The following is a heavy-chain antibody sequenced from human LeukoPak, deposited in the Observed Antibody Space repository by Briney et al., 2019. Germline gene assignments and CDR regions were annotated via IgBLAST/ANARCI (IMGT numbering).Heavy chain of an antibody. Sequence: RSSETLSLTCAVYGGSFSGYYWSGIRQPPGKGREGIGEINHSGSTNYNPSLKSRVTIAVDTSKNQFSLKLSSVTAADTAVYSRARGGSSSWYRLFDYWGEGALVTVSS. CDR3: ARGGSSSWYRLFDY. CDR2: INHSGST. V-gene: IGHV4-34*01. CDR1: GGSFSGYY. J-gene: IGHJ4*02. D-gene: IGHD6-13*01.